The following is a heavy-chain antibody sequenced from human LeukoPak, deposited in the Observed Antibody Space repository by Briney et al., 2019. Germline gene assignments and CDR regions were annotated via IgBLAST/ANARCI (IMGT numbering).Heavy chain of an antibody. CDR3: AKAIDPSAVAGLVLDV. CDR2: ISWNSGSI. V-gene: IGHV3-9*01. Sequence: GGSLRLSCAASGFTFDDYAMHWVRQAPGKGLEWVSGISWNSGSIGYADSVKGRFTISRDNAKNSLYLQMNSLRAEDTALYYCAKAIDPSAVAGLVLDVWGQGTTVTVSS. CDR1: GFTFDDYA. D-gene: IGHD6-19*01. J-gene: IGHJ6*02.